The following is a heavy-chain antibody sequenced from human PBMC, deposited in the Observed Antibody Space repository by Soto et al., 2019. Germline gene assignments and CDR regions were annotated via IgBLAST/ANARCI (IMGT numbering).Heavy chain of an antibody. J-gene: IGHJ4*02. CDR3: VKDTFLLPSTGVFDF. Sequence: EVQLLESGGGLIQPGGSRRLSCAASGFTFNNYAMSWVRQAPGKGLAWVSAISGSGGATYYADSVKGRFTISRDNSKNTLYLQMNSLRDEDTAIYYCVKDTFLLPSTGVFDFWGQGALVTVSS. CDR2: ISGSGGAT. D-gene: IGHD2-21*01. CDR1: GFTFNNYA. V-gene: IGHV3-23*01.